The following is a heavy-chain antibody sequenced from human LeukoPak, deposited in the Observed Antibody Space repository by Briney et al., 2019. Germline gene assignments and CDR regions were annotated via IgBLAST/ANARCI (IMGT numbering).Heavy chain of an antibody. D-gene: IGHD2-21*02. Sequence: GGSLRLSCAACGFTFTTYTMNWVRQAPGKGLEYVSSITNSSSYIYYADSVKGRFTVSRDNAKNSLYLQMNSLRAEDTGVYYCSRVRGDWDFDYWGQGTLVTVSS. J-gene: IGHJ4*02. V-gene: IGHV3-21*01. CDR1: GFTFTTYT. CDR3: SRVRGDWDFDY. CDR2: ITNSSSYI.